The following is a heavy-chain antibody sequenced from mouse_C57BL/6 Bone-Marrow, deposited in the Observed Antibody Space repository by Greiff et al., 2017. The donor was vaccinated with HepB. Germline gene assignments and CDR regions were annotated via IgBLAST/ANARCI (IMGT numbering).Heavy chain of an antibody. CDR3: ARNRDYYGSSYWYFDV. D-gene: IGHD1-1*01. V-gene: IGHV2-9-1*01. Sequence: QVQLKQSGPGLVAPSQSLSITCTVSGFSLTSYAISWVRQPPGKGLEWLGVIWTGGGTNYNSALKSRLSISKDNSKSQVFLKMNSLQTDDTARYYCARNRDYYGSSYWYFDVWGTGTTVTVSS. CDR1: GFSLTSYA. CDR2: IWTGGGT. J-gene: IGHJ1*03.